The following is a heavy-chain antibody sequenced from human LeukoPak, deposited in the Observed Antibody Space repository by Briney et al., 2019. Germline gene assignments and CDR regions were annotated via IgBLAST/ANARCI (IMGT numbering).Heavy chain of an antibody. CDR2: VHYSGST. D-gene: IGHD3-16*01. J-gene: IGHJ4*02. CDR1: FGSISSYH. V-gene: IGHV4-59*01. CDR3: ARWGGSVLWSFDS. Sequence: PSETLSLTCTVPFGSISSYHWNWIRQSPEKGLEWIGYVHYSGSTYYNPSLKSRITMSVDTSKSQFSLRLSSVTAADTAVYYCARWGGSVLWSFDSWGQGTLVTVSS.